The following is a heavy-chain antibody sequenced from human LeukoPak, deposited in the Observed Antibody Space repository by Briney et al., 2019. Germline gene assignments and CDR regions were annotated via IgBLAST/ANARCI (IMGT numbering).Heavy chain of an antibody. Sequence: SETLSLTCTVSGGSISSSSYYWGWIRQPPGNGLEWIGSIYYSGSTYYNPSLKSRVTISVDTSKNQFSLKLSSVTAADTAVYYCASVLWFGDYYMDVWGKGTTVTVSS. J-gene: IGHJ6*03. D-gene: IGHD3-10*01. CDR2: IYYSGST. CDR1: GGSISSSSYY. V-gene: IGHV4-39*01. CDR3: ASVLWFGDYYMDV.